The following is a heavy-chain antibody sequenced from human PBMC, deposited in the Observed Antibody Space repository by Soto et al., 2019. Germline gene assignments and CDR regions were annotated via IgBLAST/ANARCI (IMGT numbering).Heavy chain of an antibody. CDR3: ARGSHAVYYYYYGMDV. J-gene: IGHJ6*02. Sequence: SVKVSCKASGGTFSSYAISWVRQAPGQGLEWMGGIIPIFGTANYAQKFQGRVTITADESTSTAYMELSSLRSEDTAVYYCARGSHAVYYYYYGMDVWGQGTTVTVSS. V-gene: IGHV1-69*13. CDR2: IIPIFGTA. CDR1: GGTFSSYA.